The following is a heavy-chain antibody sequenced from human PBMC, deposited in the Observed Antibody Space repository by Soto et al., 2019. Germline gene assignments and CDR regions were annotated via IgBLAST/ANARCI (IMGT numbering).Heavy chain of an antibody. CDR3: ARVAY. V-gene: IGHV3-21*06. Sequence: EVQLVESGGGLVKPGGSLRRSCLASGFPFSRYSINWFRQAPGKGLEWVSSISSGGNTKSYANSVKGRFTISRDNAKNSLYLEMNSLRPEDTAVYYCARVAYWGQGTLVTVSS. CDR1: GFPFSRYS. CDR2: ISSGGNTK. J-gene: IGHJ4*02.